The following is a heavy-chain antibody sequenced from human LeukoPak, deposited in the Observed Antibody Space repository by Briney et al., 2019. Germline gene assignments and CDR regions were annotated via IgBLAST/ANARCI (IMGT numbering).Heavy chain of an antibody. CDR1: GGSISSYY. Sequence: SETLSLTCTVSGGSISSYYWSWIRQPPGKGLEWIGYIYYSGSTNYNPSLKSRVTISVDTSKNQFSLKLSSVTAADTAVYYCARGVYGYVWGSYEYYFDYWGQGTLVTVSS. V-gene: IGHV4-59*01. J-gene: IGHJ4*02. CDR3: ARGVYGYVWGSYEYYFDY. D-gene: IGHD3-16*01. CDR2: IYYSGST.